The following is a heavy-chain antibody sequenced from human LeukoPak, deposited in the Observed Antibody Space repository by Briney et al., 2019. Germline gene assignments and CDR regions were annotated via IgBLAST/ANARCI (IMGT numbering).Heavy chain of an antibody. V-gene: IGHV4-4*02. D-gene: IGHD6-13*01. Sequence: SGTLSLTCAVSGGSISSSNWWSWVRQPPGKGLEWIGKIFHSGSTNYNPSLKSRVTLSVDKSKNQFSLNLSSVTAADTAVYYCVRPWYGDAFDIWGQGTMVTVSS. CDR1: GGSISSSNW. CDR2: IFHSGST. CDR3: VRPWYGDAFDI. J-gene: IGHJ3*02.